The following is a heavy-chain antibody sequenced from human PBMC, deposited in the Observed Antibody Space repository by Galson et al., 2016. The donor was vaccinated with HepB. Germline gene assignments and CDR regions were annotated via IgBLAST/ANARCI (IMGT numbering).Heavy chain of an antibody. CDR2: IIGNGYHS. D-gene: IGHD2-2*02. J-gene: IGHJ4*02. Sequence: SLRLSCAASGFTFSNYAMTWVRQAPGKGLEWVSNIIGNGYHSSYGKSVRGRFTVTRDNSKNVLYLQMNTLRVEDTATYYCAREGWHDTSCYNYLDFWGQGTLVTVS. V-gene: IGHV3-23*01. CDR3: AREGWHDTSCYNYLDF. CDR1: GFTFSNYA.